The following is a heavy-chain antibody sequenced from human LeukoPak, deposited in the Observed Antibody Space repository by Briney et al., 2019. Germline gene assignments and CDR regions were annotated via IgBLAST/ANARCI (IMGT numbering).Heavy chain of an antibody. CDR2: IIPIFGTA. CDR1: GGTLSSYA. J-gene: IGHJ6*03. V-gene: IGHV1-69*05. Sequence: ASVKVSCKASGGTLSSYAISWVRQAPGQGLEWMGRIIPIFGTANYAQKFQGRVTITTDESTSTAYMELSSLRSEDTAVYYCARGRYYYMDVWGKGTTVTVSS. D-gene: IGHD3-10*01. CDR3: ARGRYYYMDV.